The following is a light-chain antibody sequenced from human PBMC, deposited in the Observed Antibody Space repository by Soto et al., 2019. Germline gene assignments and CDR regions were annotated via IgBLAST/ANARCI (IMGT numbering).Light chain of an antibody. CDR3: QQHINWPLT. Sequence: TQSPATLSLSPGERATLSCRASQTVSSSLAWYQQKPGQAPRLLIYEASNRATDIPARFSGSGSGADFTLTISSLEPEDFALYYCQQHINWPLTFGGGTKVEIK. CDR2: EAS. V-gene: IGKV3-11*01. J-gene: IGKJ4*01. CDR1: QTVSSS.